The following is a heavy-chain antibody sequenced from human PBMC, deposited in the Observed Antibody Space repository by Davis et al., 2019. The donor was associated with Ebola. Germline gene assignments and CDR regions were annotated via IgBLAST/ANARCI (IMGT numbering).Heavy chain of an antibody. J-gene: IGHJ5*02. CDR3: ARAREVRGVIITFSPWFDP. CDR1: GGSISSGDYY. Sequence: LRPSCTVSGGSISSGDYYWSWIRQPPGKGLEWIGYIYYSGSTYYNPSLKSRVTISVDTSKNQFALKLSSVTAADTAVYYCARAREVRGVIITFSPWFDPWGQGTLVTVSS. CDR2: IYYSGST. D-gene: IGHD3-10*01. V-gene: IGHV4-30-4*01.